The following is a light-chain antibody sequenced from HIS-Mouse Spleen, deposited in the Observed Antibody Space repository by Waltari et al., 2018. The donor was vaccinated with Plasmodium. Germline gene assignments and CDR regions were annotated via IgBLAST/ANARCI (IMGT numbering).Light chain of an antibody. CDR2: EGS. CDR3: CSYAGSSTL. V-gene: IGLV2-23*01. J-gene: IGLJ3*02. Sequence: QSALTQPASVSGSPGQSITISCTGTSSDVGSYNLVPWYQQHPGKAPKLMMYEGSKRPSGVSNRFSGSKSGNTASLTISGLQAEDEADYYCCSYAGSSTLFGGGTKLTVL. CDR1: SSDVGSYNL.